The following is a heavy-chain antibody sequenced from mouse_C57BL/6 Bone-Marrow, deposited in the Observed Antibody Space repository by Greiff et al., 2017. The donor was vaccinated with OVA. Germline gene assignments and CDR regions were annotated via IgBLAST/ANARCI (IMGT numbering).Heavy chain of an antibody. V-gene: IGHV1-4*01. J-gene: IGHJ4*01. Sequence: QVQLQQSGAELVRPGASVKMSCKASGYTFTSYTMPWVKQRPGQGLEWIGYINPSSGYTKYNQKFKDKATLTADKSSSTAYMQLSSLTSEDSAVYYCARPYGNSYYYAMDYWGQGTSVTVSS. CDR3: ARPYGNSYYYAMDY. D-gene: IGHD2-1*01. CDR1: GYTFTSYT. CDR2: INPSSGYT.